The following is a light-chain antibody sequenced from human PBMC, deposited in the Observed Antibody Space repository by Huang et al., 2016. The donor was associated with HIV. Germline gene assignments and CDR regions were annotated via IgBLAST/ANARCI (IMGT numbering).Light chain of an antibody. CDR3: QQYNNWPPVT. CDR2: GTS. Sequence: ILMTQSPATLSVSPGERATLSCRASPSVSSNLAWYQQKPGQAPRLLIYGTSTRATGIPARFSGSGSGTEFTLTISSLQSEDFAVYYCQQYNNWPPVTFGQGTKVEIK. CDR1: PSVSSN. V-gene: IGKV3-15*01. J-gene: IGKJ1*01.